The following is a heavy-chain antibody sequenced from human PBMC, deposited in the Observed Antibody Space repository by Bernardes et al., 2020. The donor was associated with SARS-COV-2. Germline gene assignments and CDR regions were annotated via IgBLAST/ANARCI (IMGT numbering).Heavy chain of an antibody. CDR3: VRRFCAVSSACGNFYGMGV. D-gene: IGHD2-21*01. CDR2: IWYDGSTI. CDR1: GFTFTTYG. V-gene: IGHV3-33*01. Sequence: GGSLRLSCAASGFTFTTYGMHWVRRAPDKGLEGVAVIWYDGSTIFYADSVKGRFTISRDNSKNILYLQMNSLRVEDTAVYYCVRRFCAVSSACGNFYGMGVWGQGTTVTVYS. J-gene: IGHJ6*02.